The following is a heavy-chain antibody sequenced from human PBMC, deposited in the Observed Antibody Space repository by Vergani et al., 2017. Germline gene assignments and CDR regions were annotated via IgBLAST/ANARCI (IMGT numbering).Heavy chain of an antibody. V-gene: IGHV1-46*03. J-gene: IGHJ4*02. CDR2: INPSGGHT. CDR1: GYTFSNYY. Sequence: QVQVVQSGAEVKKSGASEKVSCKTSGYTFSNYYMHWVRQAPGQGLEWMGIINPSGGHTNYAQKFQGRVTMTRYTSTSTVYMELSSLRSEDTAIYYCARGDYCILTGYRYWGQGTLVTVSA. D-gene: IGHD3-9*01. CDR3: ARGDYCILTGYRY.